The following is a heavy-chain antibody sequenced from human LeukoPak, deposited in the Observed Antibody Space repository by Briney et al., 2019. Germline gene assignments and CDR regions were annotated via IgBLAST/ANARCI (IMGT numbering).Heavy chain of an antibody. V-gene: IGHV4-59*08. CDR3: ARQRVRSGGLGY. D-gene: IGHD4-23*01. Sequence: SETLFLTCTVSGGSISSYYWSWIRQPPGKGLEWIGYIYYSGSTNYNPSLKSRVTISVDTSKNQFSLKLSSVTAADTAVYYCARQRVRSGGLGYWGQGTLVTVSS. CDR1: GGSISSYY. J-gene: IGHJ4*02. CDR2: IYYSGST.